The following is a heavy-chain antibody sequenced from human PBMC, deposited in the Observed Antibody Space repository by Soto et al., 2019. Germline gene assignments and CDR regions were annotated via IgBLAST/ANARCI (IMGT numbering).Heavy chain of an antibody. V-gene: IGHV3-30*18. D-gene: IGHD3-3*01. J-gene: IGHJ4*02. CDR3: AKDLNAFWSGLDY. CDR2: ISDDGRNK. CDR1: GFTFSNYG. Sequence: PGGSLRLSCAASGFTFSNYGMHWVSQAPGKGLEWVAVISDDGRNKYYVDSVKGRFTISRDNSKNTLYLQMNSLRGDDTAVFYCAKDLNAFWSGLDYWGQGTLVTVSS.